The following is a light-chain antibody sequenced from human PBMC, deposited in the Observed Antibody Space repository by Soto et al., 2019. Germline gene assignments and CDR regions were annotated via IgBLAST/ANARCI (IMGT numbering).Light chain of an antibody. J-gene: IGLJ3*02. Sequence: QTVVTQEPSFSVSPGGTVTLTCGLSSGSVSTTYYPSWYQQTPGQAPRTLIYNTNIRSSGVPDRFSGSILGNTAALTITGAQADDDSDYYCVLYMGSGIGMFGGGTKLTVL. CDR1: SGSVSTTYY. V-gene: IGLV8-61*01. CDR2: NTN. CDR3: VLYMGSGIGM.